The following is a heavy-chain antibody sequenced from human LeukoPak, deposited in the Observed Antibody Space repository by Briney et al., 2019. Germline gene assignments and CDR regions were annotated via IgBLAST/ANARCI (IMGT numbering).Heavy chain of an antibody. D-gene: IGHD6-13*01. CDR2: TYYRSKWYS. V-gene: IGHV6-1*01. CDR3: ARDLRYSSSWYSHFDY. Sequence: SQTLSLTCAISGDSVSSNSAAWNWIRQSPSRGLEWLGRTYYRSKWYSDYAVSVKSRITINPDTSKNQFSLQLNSVTPEDTAVYYCARDLRYSSSWYSHFDYWGQGTLVTVSS. J-gene: IGHJ4*02. CDR1: GDSVSSNSAA.